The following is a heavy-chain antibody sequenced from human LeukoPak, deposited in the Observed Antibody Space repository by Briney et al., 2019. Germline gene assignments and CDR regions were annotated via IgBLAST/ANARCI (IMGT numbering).Heavy chain of an antibody. V-gene: IGHV1-69*06. CDR1: GGTFSSYA. Sequence: SVKVSCKASGGTFSSYAISWVRQAPGQGLEWMGGIIPIFGTANYAQKFQGRVTITADKSTSTAYMELSSLRSEDTAVYYCARDAVGATRYYYYYYMDVWGKGTTVTVSS. D-gene: IGHD1-26*01. CDR3: ARDAVGATRYYYYYYMDV. J-gene: IGHJ6*03. CDR2: IIPIFGTA.